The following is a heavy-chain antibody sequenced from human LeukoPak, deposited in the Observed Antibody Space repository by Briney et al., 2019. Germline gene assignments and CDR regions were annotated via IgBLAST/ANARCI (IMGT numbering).Heavy chain of an antibody. CDR3: ARYGRYSWYFDL. Sequence: PSETLSLTCTVSGGSISSYYWSWIRQPPGKGLEWIGYIYYSGSTNYNPSLKSRVTISVDTSKNQFSLKLSSVTAADTAVYYCARYGRYSWYFDLWGRGTLVTVPS. V-gene: IGHV4-59*01. D-gene: IGHD1-1*01. CDR1: GGSISSYY. CDR2: IYYSGST. J-gene: IGHJ2*01.